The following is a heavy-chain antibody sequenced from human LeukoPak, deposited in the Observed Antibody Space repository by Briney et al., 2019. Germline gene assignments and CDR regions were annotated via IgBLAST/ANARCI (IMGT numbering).Heavy chain of an antibody. V-gene: IGHV5-10-1*01. J-gene: IGHJ4*02. CDR1: GCSFTSYW. Sequence: ESLRISCKGSGCSFTSYWISLVRQMPGKGMEWMGRIDPSDSYTNNSPSFQGHVTISTDKSISTAYLQWSSLKASDTAMYYCARHGLDGSADYWGQGTLVTVSS. CDR2: IDPSDSYT. D-gene: IGHD3/OR15-3a*01. CDR3: ARHGLDGSADY.